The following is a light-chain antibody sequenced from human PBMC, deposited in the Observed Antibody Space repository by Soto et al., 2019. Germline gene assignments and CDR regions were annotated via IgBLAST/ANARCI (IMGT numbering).Light chain of an antibody. CDR1: QTIGAY. Sequence: DIQVTQSPASLSLSSGDRVTITCRANQTIGAYLAWFQQQPGKVPKLLIYAASYMPSGVPARFSGSGSGTDVTLTISSLQPEEIAIYYCHKHNNGRVTVGGGTKVDI. CDR3: HKHNNGRVT. V-gene: IGKV1-27*01. J-gene: IGKJ4*01. CDR2: AAS.